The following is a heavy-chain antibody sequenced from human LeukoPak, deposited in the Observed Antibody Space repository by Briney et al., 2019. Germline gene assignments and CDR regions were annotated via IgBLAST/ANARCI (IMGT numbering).Heavy chain of an antibody. CDR1: GGSISSYY. V-gene: IGHV4-59*08. Sequence: SETLSLTCTASGGSISSYYWSWVRQPPGKGLEWIGYIYYSGSNNYNPSLKSRGTTSSDTYKNQFSHMQSSVTGADTAVYYCARRGTPYYYYYYGMDVWGQGTTVTVSS. D-gene: IGHD1-1*01. CDR3: ARRGTPYYYYYYGMDV. J-gene: IGHJ6*02. CDR2: IYYSGSN.